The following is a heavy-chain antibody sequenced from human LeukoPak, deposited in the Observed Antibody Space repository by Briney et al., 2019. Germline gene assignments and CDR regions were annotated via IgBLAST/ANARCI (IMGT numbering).Heavy chain of an antibody. CDR3: ASLRYSSSWSYDGFDI. V-gene: IGHV3-11*01. CDR1: GFTFSDYY. J-gene: IGHJ3*02. CDR2: ISSSGSTI. D-gene: IGHD6-13*01. Sequence: GFLRLSCAASGFTFSDYYMSWIRQAPGKGLEWVSYISSSGSTIYYADSVKGRFTISRDNAKNSLYLQMNSLRAEDTAVYYCASLRYSSSWSYDGFDIWGQGTLVTVSS.